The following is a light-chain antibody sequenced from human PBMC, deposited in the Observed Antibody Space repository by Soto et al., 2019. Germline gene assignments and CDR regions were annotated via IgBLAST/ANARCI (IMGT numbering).Light chain of an antibody. CDR3: QQYLSYPYT. V-gene: IGKV1-8*01. Sequence: AIRMTQSPSSISASTGDRVTITCRASQGISSFLAWYQQKPGKAPKLLIYAAATLQRGAPSRFSASGSGTDFTLTIRRLQSEDFATYFCQQYLSYPYTFCQGTKLEI. J-gene: IGKJ2*01. CDR1: QGISSF. CDR2: AAA.